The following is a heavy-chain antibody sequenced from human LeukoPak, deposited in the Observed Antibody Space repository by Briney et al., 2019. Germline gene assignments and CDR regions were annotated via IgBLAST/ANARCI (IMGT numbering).Heavy chain of an antibody. CDR2: ISSSSSYI. Sequence: GGSLRLSCAASGFTFSSYSMNWVRHAAWKGLECVSSISSSSSYIYYADSVKGRFTISRDNAKNSLYLQMNSLRAEDTAVYYCASPVGHYDILTGYYPPLGYWGQGTLVTVSS. J-gene: IGHJ4*02. CDR1: GFTFSSYS. V-gene: IGHV3-21*04. CDR3: ASPVGHYDILTGYYPPLGY. D-gene: IGHD3-9*01.